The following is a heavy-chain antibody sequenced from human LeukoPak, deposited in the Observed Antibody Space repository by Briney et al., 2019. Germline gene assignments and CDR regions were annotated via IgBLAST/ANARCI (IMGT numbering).Heavy chain of an antibody. D-gene: IGHD3-10*01. Sequence: GSLRLSCTASGFTFSSYWMSWVRQAPGKGLEWVANIKQDGSEKYYADSVKGRFTISRDNAKNSLYLQMNSLRAEDTALYYCAKDKGYYYGSGSYLDYWGQGTLVTVSS. CDR2: IKQDGSEK. CDR1: GFTFSSYW. CDR3: AKDKGYYYGSGSYLDY. V-gene: IGHV3-7*03. J-gene: IGHJ4*02.